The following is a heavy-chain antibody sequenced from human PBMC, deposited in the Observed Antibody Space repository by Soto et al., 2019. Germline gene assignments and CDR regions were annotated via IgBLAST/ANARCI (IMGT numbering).Heavy chain of an antibody. CDR3: AREAPYGSGSYYYYYYGMDV. V-gene: IGHV1-2*04. CDR2: INPNSGGT. CDR1: DYTFTGYY. D-gene: IGHD3-10*01. J-gene: IGHJ6*02. Sequence: ASVKVSCKASDYTFTGYYMHWGRQAPGQGLEWMGWINPNSGGTNYAQKFQGWVTMTRDTSISTAYMELSRLRSDDTAVYYCAREAPYGSGSYYYYYYGMDVWGQGTTVTVSS.